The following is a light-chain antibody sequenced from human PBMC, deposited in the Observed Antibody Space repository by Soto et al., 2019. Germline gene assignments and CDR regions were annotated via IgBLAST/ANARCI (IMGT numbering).Light chain of an antibody. CDR3: QHYDHRPPLS. CDR1: QDIRNY. J-gene: IGKJ4*01. CDR2: DAS. Sequence: DIQMTQSPSSLSASVGDRVTITCPASQDIRNYLNWYQQKPGKAPNLLIYDASNLRAGVTSRFSGSGSGTEFTYASSSLQPEDIATEDGQHYDHRPPLSFGGGTKVEIK. V-gene: IGKV1-33*01.